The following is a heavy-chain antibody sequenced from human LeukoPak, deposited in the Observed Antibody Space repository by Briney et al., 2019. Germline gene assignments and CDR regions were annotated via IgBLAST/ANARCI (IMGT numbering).Heavy chain of an antibody. CDR3: AKDGEVVPAAIYYYYYMDV. J-gene: IGHJ6*03. V-gene: IGHV3-30*02. D-gene: IGHD2-2*02. Sequence: PGGSLRLSCAASGFTFSSFGMHWVRQAPGKGLEWVAFIRYDGSNKYYVDSVKGRFTISRDNSKNTLYLQMNSLRAEDTAVFYCAKDGEVVPAAIYYYYYMDVWGKGTTVTVSS. CDR1: GFTFSSFG. CDR2: IRYDGSNK.